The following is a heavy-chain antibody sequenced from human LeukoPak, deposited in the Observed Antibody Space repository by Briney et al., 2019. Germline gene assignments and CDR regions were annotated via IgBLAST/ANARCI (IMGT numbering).Heavy chain of an antibody. CDR1: GGSISNYY. J-gene: IGHJ4*02. V-gene: IGHV4-59*08. Sequence: SETLSLTCTVSGGSISNYYWSWIRQPPGKGLEWIGFIYYSGTTHYHPSLKSRVTTSVATSNNQFSLRLSSVTAADTAIYYCARHSGASPHYFDYWGQGALVTVSS. CDR3: ARHSGASPHYFDY. CDR2: IYYSGTT. D-gene: IGHD1-26*01.